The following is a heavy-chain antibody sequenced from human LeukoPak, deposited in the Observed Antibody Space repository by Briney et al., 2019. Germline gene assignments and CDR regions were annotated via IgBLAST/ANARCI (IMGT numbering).Heavy chain of an antibody. CDR2: INSDGSAT. CDR3: TRDHGLDV. CDR1: GFTFSSYW. Sequence: GGSLRLSCAASGFTFSSYWMSWVRQAPGKGLMWVSQINSDGSATSCADPVKGRCTISRDNAKNMLYLEVNSLRVEDTAVYFCTRDHGLDVWGQGTTVTVSS. J-gene: IGHJ6*02. V-gene: IGHV3-74*01.